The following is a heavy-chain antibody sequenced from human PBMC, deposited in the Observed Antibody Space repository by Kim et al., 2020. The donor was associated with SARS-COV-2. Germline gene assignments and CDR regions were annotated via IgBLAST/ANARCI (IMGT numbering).Heavy chain of an antibody. CDR3: ATTPYSSSSRFDY. J-gene: IGHJ4*02. D-gene: IGHD6-6*01. Sequence: YEQKCRGRVTMTRDTSTSTVYMELSSLRSEDTAVYYCATTPYSSSSRFDYWGQGTLVTVSS. V-gene: IGHV1-46*01.